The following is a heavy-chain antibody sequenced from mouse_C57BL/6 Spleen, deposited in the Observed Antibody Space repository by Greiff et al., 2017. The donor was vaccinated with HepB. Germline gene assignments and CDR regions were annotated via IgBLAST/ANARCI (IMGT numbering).Heavy chain of an antibody. CDR1: GYTFTDYN. CDR3: ARVYYSNYVGMDY. V-gene: IGHV1-18*01. Sequence: VQLQQSGPELVKPGASVKIPCKASGYTFTDYNMDWVKQSHGKSLEWIGDINPNNGGTIYNQKFKGKATLTVDKSSSTAYMELRSLTSEDTAVYYCARVYYSNYVGMDYWGQGTSVTVSS. J-gene: IGHJ4*01. D-gene: IGHD2-5*01. CDR2: INPNNGGT.